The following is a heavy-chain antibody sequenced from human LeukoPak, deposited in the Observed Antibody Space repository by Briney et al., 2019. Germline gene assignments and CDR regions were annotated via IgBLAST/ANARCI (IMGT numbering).Heavy chain of an antibody. Sequence: SETLSLTCTVSGGSISSYQWSWIRQPPGKGLEWIGYISYSGFTNYNPSLKSRVTISLDTSKNQFSLKLTSVTAADTAVYYCAGHHPRNTVDFWGQGTLVTISS. D-gene: IGHD2/OR15-2a*01. CDR1: GGSISSYQ. J-gene: IGHJ4*02. V-gene: IGHV4-59*08. CDR2: ISYSGFT. CDR3: AGHHPRNTVDF.